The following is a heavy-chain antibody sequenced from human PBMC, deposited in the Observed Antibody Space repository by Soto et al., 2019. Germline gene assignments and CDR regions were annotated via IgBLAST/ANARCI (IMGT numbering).Heavy chain of an antibody. V-gene: IGHV4-34*01. D-gene: IGHD2-8*02. CDR1: GGSFSGYY. CDR2: INHSGST. Sequence: SETLSLTCAVYGGSFSGYYWTWVRQPPGTGLEWIGEINHSGSTNYNPSLKSRVTISVDTSKNQFSLKLTSVTAADTAVYYCARDKITGLFDYWGQGTLVT. J-gene: IGHJ4*02. CDR3: ARDKITGLFDY.